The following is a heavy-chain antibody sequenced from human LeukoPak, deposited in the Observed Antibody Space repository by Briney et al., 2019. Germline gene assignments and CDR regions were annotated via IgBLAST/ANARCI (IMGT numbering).Heavy chain of an antibody. CDR2: IYHSGST. D-gene: IGHD1-26*01. V-gene: IGHV4-30-2*01. J-gene: IGHJ3*02. CDR1: GGSISSGGYY. CDR3: ASYSGSYISI. Sequence: SETLSLTCTVSGGSISSGGYYWSWIRQPPGKGLEWIGYIYHSGSTYYNPSLKSRVTISVDRSKNQFSLKLSSVTAADTAVYYCASYSGSYISIWGQGTMVTVSS.